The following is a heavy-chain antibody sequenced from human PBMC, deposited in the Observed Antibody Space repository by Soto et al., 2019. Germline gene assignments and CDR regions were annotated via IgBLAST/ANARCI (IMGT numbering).Heavy chain of an antibody. D-gene: IGHD3-16*01. CDR2: INHVGGT. Sequence: PSETLSLTSAVYGGFLSESYWTWIRQPPGKGLEWIREINHVGGTNYNPSLKSRVTMSVDTSQNQFSLRLISVTAADTAMYFCVRIRYQLPSSVLWLDPWGQGTPVTVSS. V-gene: IGHV4-34*01. J-gene: IGHJ5*02. CDR3: VRIRYQLPSSVLWLDP. CDR1: GGFLSESY.